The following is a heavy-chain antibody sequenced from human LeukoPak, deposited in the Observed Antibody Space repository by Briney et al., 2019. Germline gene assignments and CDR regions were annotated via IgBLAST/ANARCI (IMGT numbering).Heavy chain of an antibody. J-gene: IGHJ4*02. CDR3: AREGDYYDSSGYFAPLDY. Sequence: GGSLRLSCAASGFTFSSYGMHWVRQAPGKGLEWVAVIWYDGSNKYYADSVKGRFTISRDNSKNTLYLQMNSLRAEDTAVYYCAREGDYYDSSGYFAPLDYWGQGTLVTVSS. D-gene: IGHD3-22*01. CDR1: GFTFSSYG. V-gene: IGHV3-33*01. CDR2: IWYDGSNK.